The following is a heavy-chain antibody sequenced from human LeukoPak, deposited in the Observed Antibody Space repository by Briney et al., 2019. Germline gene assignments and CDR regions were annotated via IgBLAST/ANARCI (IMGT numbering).Heavy chain of an antibody. Sequence: RGSLRLSCVAPGLTFSDYSINWVRRALGKGLEWVSPIIATSTSIYYADAVRGRFTNTRDNDNSLLYLQMDSLRAEDTAVYYCVRLRRNSDRSYYYYYYDSWGQGILVTVSS. D-gene: IGHD3-10*01. J-gene: IGHJ5*01. CDR3: VRLRRNSDRSYYYYYYDS. V-gene: IGHV3-21*01. CDR2: IIATSTSI. CDR1: GLTFSDYS.